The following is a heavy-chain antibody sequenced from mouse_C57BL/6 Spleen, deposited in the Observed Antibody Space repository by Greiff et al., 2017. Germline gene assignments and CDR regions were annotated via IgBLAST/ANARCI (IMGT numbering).Heavy chain of an antibody. V-gene: IGHV1-55*01. CDR1: GYTFTSYW. J-gene: IGHJ2*01. D-gene: IGHD3-2*02. CDR3: AKTAQATNYFDY. Sequence: VQLQQPGAELVKPGAPVKMSCKASGYTFTSYWITWVKQRPGQGLEWIGDIYPGSGSTNYNEKFKSKATLTVDTSSSTAYMQLSSLTSEDSAVYYCAKTAQATNYFDYWGQGTTLTVSS. CDR2: IYPGSGST.